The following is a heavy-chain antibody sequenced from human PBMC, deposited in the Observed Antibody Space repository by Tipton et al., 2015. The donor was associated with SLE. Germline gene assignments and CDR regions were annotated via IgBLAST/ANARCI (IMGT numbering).Heavy chain of an antibody. CDR2: IIPIFGTA. V-gene: IGHV1-69*01. J-gene: IGHJ1*01. D-gene: IGHD2-2*01. CDR3: ARGDCSSTSCYRAEYFQH. Sequence: QLVQSGPEVKKPGSSVKVSCKASGGTFSSYAISWVRQAPGQGLEWMGGIIPIFGTANYAQKFQGRVTITTDESTSTAYMELSSLRSEDTAVYYCARGDCSSTSCYRAEYFQHWGQGTLVTVSS. CDR1: GGTFSSYA.